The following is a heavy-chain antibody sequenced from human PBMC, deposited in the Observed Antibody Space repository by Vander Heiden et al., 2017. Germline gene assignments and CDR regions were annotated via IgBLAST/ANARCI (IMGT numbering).Heavy chain of an antibody. CDR3: ARDTHCTNGVCQDY. D-gene: IGHD2-8*01. V-gene: IGHV3-33*01. CDR2: IWYDGSNK. Sequence: QVQLVESGGGVVQPGRSLRLSCAALGFTFGSYGMHWFRQAPGKGLEWVAVIWYDGSNKYYADSVKGRFTISRDNSKNTLYLQMNSLRAEDTAVYYCARDTHCTNGVCQDYWGQGTLVTVSS. J-gene: IGHJ4*02. CDR1: GFTFGSYG.